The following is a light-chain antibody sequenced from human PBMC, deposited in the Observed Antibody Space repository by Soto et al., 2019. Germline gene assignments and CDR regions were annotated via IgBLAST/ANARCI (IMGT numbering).Light chain of an antibody. Sequence: NFMLTQPHSVSESPGKTVIISCTRSSGSIASNYVHWYQQRPGSSPTTVIYEDNQRPSGVPDRFSGSIDSTSTSASLTVSGLETEDEADYYCQAYDATNQVFGGGTQLTVL. J-gene: IGLJ3*02. CDR3: QAYDATNQV. CDR1: SGSIASNY. CDR2: EDN. V-gene: IGLV6-57*01.